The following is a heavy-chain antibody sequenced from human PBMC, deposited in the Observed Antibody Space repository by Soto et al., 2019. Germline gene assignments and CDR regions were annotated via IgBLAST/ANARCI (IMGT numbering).Heavy chain of an antibody. CDR1: GFTFSSYW. Sequence: GGSLRLSCAASGFTFSSYWMNWVRQAPGKGLEWVASINQDGREKIYVDSVKGRFTISRDNAKNSLYLQMDSLRAEDTAVYYCAIPRDFWGQGTLVTVSS. V-gene: IGHV3-7*01. J-gene: IGHJ4*02. CDR2: INQDGREK. CDR3: AIPRDF.